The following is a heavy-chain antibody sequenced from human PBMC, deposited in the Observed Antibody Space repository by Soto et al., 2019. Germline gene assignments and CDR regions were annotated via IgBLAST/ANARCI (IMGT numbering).Heavy chain of an antibody. CDR3: VRVLYESVVVDF. CDR1: GFTVSRYD. D-gene: IGHD2-15*01. J-gene: IGHJ4*02. CDR2: IQTGGAT. Sequence: QLVESGGGLFQAGGSTRLSCLASGFTVSRYDMAWVRQAPGKGLEWASIIQTGGATYYTDSAQGRFTISRDNSRNTVYLQMSSLRVEDTGVYSCVRVLYESVVVDFWGQGSPITVS. V-gene: IGHV3-53*01.